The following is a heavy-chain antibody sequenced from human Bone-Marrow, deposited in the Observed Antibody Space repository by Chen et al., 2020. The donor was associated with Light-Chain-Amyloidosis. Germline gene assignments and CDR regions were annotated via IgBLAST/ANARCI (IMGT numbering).Heavy chain of an antibody. V-gene: IGHV5-51*03. CDR3: VRRSGYGNSRIDH. J-gene: IGHJ4*02. D-gene: IGHD6-13*01. CDR1: GYNFLTYW. Sequence: EVQLVQSGAEVKKPGESLKISCQGSGYNFLTYWIGWVRQMPGKGLEWMGIVWPADSDTKYSPPFQGQVTISADKSTSTAYLQWSSLKASDTAIYYCVRRSGYGNSRIDHWGQGTQVTVSS. CDR2: VWPADSDT.